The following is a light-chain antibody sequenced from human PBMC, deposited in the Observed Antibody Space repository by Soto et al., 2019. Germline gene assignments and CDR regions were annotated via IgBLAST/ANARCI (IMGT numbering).Light chain of an antibody. Sequence: DIQMTQSPSSLSASVGDRVTITCQASQGIYKDLNWYQQKPGKAPRLLIYATSNLGTGVPSRFSGSTSETDITVTISTLQPEDIATYYCQQYYSLPYTFGQGTKLEI. V-gene: IGKV1-33*01. CDR1: QGIYKD. CDR3: QQYYSLPYT. CDR2: ATS. J-gene: IGKJ2*01.